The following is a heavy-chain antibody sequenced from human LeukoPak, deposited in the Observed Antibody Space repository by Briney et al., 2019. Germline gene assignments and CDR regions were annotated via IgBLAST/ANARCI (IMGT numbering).Heavy chain of an antibody. V-gene: IGHV1-3*01. D-gene: IGHD3-10*01. CDR1: GYTFTSYA. CDR3: ARSKGSGSYYYFDY. J-gene: IGHJ4*02. CDR2: INAGNGNT. Sequence: APVKVSCKASGYTFTSYAMHWVRQAPGQRLEWMGWINAGNGNTKYSQKFQGRVTITRDTSASTAYMELSSLRSEDTAVYYCARSKGSGSYYYFDYWGQGTLVTVSS.